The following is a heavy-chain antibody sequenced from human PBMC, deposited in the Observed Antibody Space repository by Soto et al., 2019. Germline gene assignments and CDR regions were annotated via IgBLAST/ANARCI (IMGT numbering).Heavy chain of an antibody. CDR1: GFTFSTYT. CDR3: AKARCITTNCYVPDY. D-gene: IGHD3-10*01. CDR2: ISASGGSP. V-gene: IGHV3-23*01. J-gene: IGHJ4*02. Sequence: GGSLRLSCVASGFTFSTYTMSCVRQAPGKGLEWVSVISASGGSPSYADSVQGRFSISRDNAKNTLYLQMNSLRGEDTAMYYCAKARCITTNCYVPDYWGQGTMVTVSS.